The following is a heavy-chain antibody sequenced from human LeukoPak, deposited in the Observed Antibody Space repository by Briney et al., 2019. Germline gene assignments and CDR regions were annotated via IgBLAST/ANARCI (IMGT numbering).Heavy chain of an antibody. CDR3: AKGGSYCSSTSCYLGQYYFDY. D-gene: IGHD2-2*01. Sequence: PGGSLRLSCGASGFTFSRYSMNWVRQAPGKGLEWVSYISSSSSTIYYADSVKGRFTISRDNSKNTLYLQMNSLRAEDTAVYYCAKGGSYCSSTSCYLGQYYFDYWGQGTLVTVSS. CDR1: GFTFSRYS. CDR2: ISSSSSTI. J-gene: IGHJ4*02. V-gene: IGHV3-48*01.